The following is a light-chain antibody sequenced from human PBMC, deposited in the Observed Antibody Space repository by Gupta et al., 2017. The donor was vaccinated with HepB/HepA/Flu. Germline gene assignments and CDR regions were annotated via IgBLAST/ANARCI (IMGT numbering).Light chain of an antibody. CDR1: QSVGNY. J-gene: IGKJ3*01. Sequence: EIVLTQSPATLSLSPGERATLSCWTSQSVGNYLAWYQQKPGQAPRLLIYDASDRDTGIPARFSGSGSGTYFTLTINTLEPEDFAGYYCQQRNSWVFGHGTNVDIK. CDR3: QQRNSWV. CDR2: DAS. V-gene: IGKV3-11*01.